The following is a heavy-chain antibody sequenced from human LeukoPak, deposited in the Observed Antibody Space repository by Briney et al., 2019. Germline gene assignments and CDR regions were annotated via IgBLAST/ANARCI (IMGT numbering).Heavy chain of an antibody. D-gene: IGHD3-3*01. CDR1: GFTFSSYA. CDR3: AKAYYDFWSGYASYYFDY. J-gene: IGHJ4*02. Sequence: GGSLRLSCAASGFTFSSYAMSWVRQASGKGLEWVSAISGSGGSTYYADSVKGRFTISRDNSKNTLYLQMNSLRAEDTAVYYCAKAYYDFWSGYASYYFDYWGQGTLVTVSS. V-gene: IGHV3-23*01. CDR2: ISGSGGST.